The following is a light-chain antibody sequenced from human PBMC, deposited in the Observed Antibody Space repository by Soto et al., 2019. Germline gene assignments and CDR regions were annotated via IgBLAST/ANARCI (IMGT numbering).Light chain of an antibody. CDR3: QQYISYPYT. Sequence: DIQMTQSPSTLSASVGDRVTITCRSSQSNSTWLAWYQQKPGKAPKLLIYKASSLQTGVPSKFSGSGSGTEFTLTISGLQPDDFASYYCQQYISYPYTFGQGTKLE. CDR1: QSNSTW. CDR2: KAS. V-gene: IGKV1-5*03. J-gene: IGKJ2*01.